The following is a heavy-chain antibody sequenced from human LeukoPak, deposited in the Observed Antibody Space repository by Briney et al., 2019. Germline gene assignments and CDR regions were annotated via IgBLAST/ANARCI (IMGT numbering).Heavy chain of an antibody. CDR3: ARQRFTMRAYAGNWFGP. Sequence: GESLKISCKGSGYSFTNYWIGWVRQMPGKGLEWMGIIYPGDSDTRYSPSFQDQVTISADKSISTAYLRWSSLKASDTAMYYCARQRFTMRAYAGNWFGPWGQGTLVTVSS. D-gene: IGHD3-10*01. J-gene: IGHJ5*02. CDR2: IYPGDSDT. V-gene: IGHV5-51*01. CDR1: GYSFTNYW.